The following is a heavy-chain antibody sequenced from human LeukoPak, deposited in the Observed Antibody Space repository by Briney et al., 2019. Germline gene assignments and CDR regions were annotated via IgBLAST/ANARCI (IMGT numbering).Heavy chain of an antibody. CDR1: GGSFSGYF. D-gene: IGHD3-3*01. V-gene: IGHV4-34*01. J-gene: IGHJ5*02. CDR3: ARGLGIFGVSWFDP. CDR2: INHSGST. Sequence: PSETLSLTCAVYGGSFSGYFWSWIRQTPGKGLEWIGEINHSGSTNYNPSLKSRVTISVDTSKNQFSLKLTSVTAADTAVYYCARGLGIFGVSWFDPWGQGALVTVSS.